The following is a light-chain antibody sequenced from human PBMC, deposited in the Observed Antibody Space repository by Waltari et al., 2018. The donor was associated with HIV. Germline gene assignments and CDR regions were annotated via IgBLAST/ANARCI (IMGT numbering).Light chain of an antibody. V-gene: IGLV2-23*02. CDR3: CSYAGSGTFVV. J-gene: IGLJ3*02. Sequence: QSALTPPASVSRSPGPSITLSCTLTWRAIGPYDLASWYQHFPGKAPKRILYDVNERPSGVSPRYSGSKSGNTASLVISGLQSEDEADYYCCSYAGSGTFVVFGGGTRLTV. CDR2: DVN. CDR1: WRAIGPYDL.